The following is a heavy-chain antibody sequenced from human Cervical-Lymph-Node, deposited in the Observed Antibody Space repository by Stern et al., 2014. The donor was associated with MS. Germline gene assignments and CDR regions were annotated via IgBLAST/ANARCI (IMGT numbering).Heavy chain of an antibody. CDR3: ARERSIHYPAFAP. J-gene: IGHJ5*02. Sequence: VQLVESGAEVKKPGSSVRVSCKASGGRFKSYAFNWLRQAPGQALEWMGDIVPMFAKANYAQKFQGRVTVTADEATNTVYMELSFLTSEDTAVYYCARERSIHYPAFAPWGQGTLVTVSS. CDR1: GGRFKSYA. V-gene: IGHV1-69*01. CDR2: IVPMFAKA. D-gene: IGHD3-10*01.